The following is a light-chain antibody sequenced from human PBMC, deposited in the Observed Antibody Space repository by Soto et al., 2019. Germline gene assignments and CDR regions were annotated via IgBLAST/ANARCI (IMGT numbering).Light chain of an antibody. CDR3: QHYNSYLT. CDR2: KAS. V-gene: IGKV1-5*03. Sequence: DIQMTQSPSTLSASVGDRVTITCRASQNINSWLAWYQQQPGKAPNLLIYKASSLNSGVPSRFSVSGSGTAFTLTISSLQPEDFATYYCQHYNSYLTFGQGTKLEIK. J-gene: IGKJ2*01. CDR1: QNINSW.